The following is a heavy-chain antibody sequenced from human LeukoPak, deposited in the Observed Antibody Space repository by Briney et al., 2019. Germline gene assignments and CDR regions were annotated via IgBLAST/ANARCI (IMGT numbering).Heavy chain of an antibody. J-gene: IGHJ4*02. V-gene: IGHV4-34*01. CDR3: ARTVVVVVAVLGDFDY. Sequence: TSETLSLTCAVYGGSFSGYYWSWIRQPPGKGLEWIGEINHSVSTNYNPSLKSRVTISVDTSKNQFSLKLSSVTAADTAVYYCARTVVVVVAVLGDFDYWGQGTLVTVSS. CDR1: GGSFSGYY. D-gene: IGHD2-15*01. CDR2: INHSVST.